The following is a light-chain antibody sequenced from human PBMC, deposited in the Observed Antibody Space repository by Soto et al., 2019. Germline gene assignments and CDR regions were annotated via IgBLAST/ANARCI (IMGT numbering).Light chain of an antibody. CDR2: AAS. Sequence: DIQMTQSPSSLSASVGDRVTIACRASQSIATYLSWYQQKPGKAPKLLIYAASSLQGGVPSRFSGTGSGADFTLTISSLQPEDFATYYCQQSYSTPYTFGQGTKLEIK. J-gene: IGKJ2*01. CDR1: QSIATY. CDR3: QQSYSTPYT. V-gene: IGKV1-39*01.